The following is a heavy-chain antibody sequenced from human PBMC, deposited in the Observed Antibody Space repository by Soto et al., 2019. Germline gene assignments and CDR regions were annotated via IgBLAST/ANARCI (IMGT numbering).Heavy chain of an antibody. V-gene: IGHV3-7*01. Sequence: EVQLVQSGGGLVQSGGSLRLSCAASGLTLSTHWMSWVRQAPGKGLEWVANIKEDGTEKYYIDSVKGRLTISRDNAKNSLFLQMNSLRVEDTAVYYCARDDAGFAYWGQGTLVTVSS. CDR2: IKEDGTEK. J-gene: IGHJ4*02. CDR3: ARDDAGFAY. CDR1: GLTLSTHW.